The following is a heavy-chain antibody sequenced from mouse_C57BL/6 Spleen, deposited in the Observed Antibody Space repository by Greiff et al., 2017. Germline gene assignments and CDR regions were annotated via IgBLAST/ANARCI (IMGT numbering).Heavy chain of an antibody. V-gene: IGHV1-42*01. J-gene: IGHJ3*01. CDR3: ARGDWEDGAY. CDR2: INPSTGGT. CDR1: GYSFTGYY. D-gene: IGHD4-1*01. Sequence: VQLQQSGPELVKPGASVKISCKASGYSFTGYYMNWVKQSPEKSLEWIGEINPSTGGTTYNQKFKAKATLTVDKSSSTAYLQLKSLTSEDSAVCYCARGDWEDGAYWGQGTLVTVSA.